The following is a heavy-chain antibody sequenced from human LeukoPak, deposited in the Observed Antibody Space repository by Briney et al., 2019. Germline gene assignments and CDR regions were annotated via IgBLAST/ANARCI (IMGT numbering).Heavy chain of an antibody. D-gene: IGHD1-26*01. J-gene: IGHJ3*02. CDR3: ARSGRGGAFDI. V-gene: IGHV3-23*01. Sequence: PGGSLRLSCAASGFTFSSYEMNWVRQAPGKGLEWVSGIGGSGVRTYYADSVKGRFTISRDNSKNTVYLQMNSLRAEDTAVYYCARSGRGGAFDIWGQGTMVTVSS. CDR1: GFTFSSYE. CDR2: IGGSGVRT.